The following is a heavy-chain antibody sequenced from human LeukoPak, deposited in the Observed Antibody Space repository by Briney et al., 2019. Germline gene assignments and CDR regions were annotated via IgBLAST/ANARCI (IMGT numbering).Heavy chain of an antibody. J-gene: IGHJ4*02. D-gene: IGHD3-22*01. V-gene: IGHV1-2*02. CDR2: INPNSGGT. CDR3: ARDSANYYYDSSGYYGY. CDR1: GYTFTGYY. Sequence: GASVKVSCKASGYTFTGYYMHWVRQAPGQGLEWMGWINPNSGGTNYAQKFQGRVTMTRDTSISTAYMELSTLRSDDTAVYYCARDSANYYYDSSGYYGYWGQGTLVTVSS.